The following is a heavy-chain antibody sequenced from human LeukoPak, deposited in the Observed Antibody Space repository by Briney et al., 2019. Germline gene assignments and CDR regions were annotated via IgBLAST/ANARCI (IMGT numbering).Heavy chain of an antibody. CDR2: ISRIGGST. CDR3: AKSNGGYGGLDY. Sequence: GGSLRLSCAASGFTFSNYAMTWVRQAPGKGREWGSAISRIGGSTHYADSVRGRFSSSRDNSKNTLSLQMNSLRVEDTAIYYCAKSNGGYGGLDYWGQGSLVTVSS. J-gene: IGHJ4*02. V-gene: IGHV3-23*01. CDR1: GFTFSNYA. D-gene: IGHD5-12*01.